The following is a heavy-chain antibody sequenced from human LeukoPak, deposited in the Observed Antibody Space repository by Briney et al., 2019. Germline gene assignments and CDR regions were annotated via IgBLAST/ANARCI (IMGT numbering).Heavy chain of an antibody. Sequence: GGSLRLSCAASGFTFSDYSMNWVRQAPGEGLEWVSAISGDGRDIFYADSVKGRFTISRDNSKNMLYLQMNSLRAEDTAVYYCAKSPAGLRSLGAFDIWGQGTMVTVSS. CDR1: GFTFSDYS. V-gene: IGHV3-23*01. J-gene: IGHJ3*02. D-gene: IGHD2/OR15-2a*01. CDR3: AKSPAGLRSLGAFDI. CDR2: ISGDGRDI.